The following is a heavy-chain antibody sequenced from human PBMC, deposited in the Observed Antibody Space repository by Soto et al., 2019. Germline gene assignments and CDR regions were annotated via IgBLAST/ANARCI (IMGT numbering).Heavy chain of an antibody. V-gene: IGHV4-39*01. Sequence: SETLSLTCTVPGGSISSSSYYWGWIRQPPGKGLEWIGSIYYNDYAVSVKSRITINPDTSKNQFSLQLNSVTPEDTAVYYCARGSKFAFDIWGQGKLVTVS. CDR1: GGSISSSSYY. CDR3: ARGSKFAFDI. CDR2: IYYN. J-gene: IGHJ3*02.